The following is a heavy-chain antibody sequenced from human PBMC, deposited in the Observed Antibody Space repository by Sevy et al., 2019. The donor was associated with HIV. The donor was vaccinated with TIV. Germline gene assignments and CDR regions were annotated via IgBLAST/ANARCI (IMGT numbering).Heavy chain of an antibody. J-gene: IGHJ4*02. D-gene: IGHD3-22*01. CDR1: GYTLTELS. CDR3: ATYLWVDDSSGYYYTFDY. CDR2: FDPEDGET. Sequence: ASVKVSCKVSGYTLTELSMHWVRQAPGKGLEWMGGFDPEDGETIYAQKFQGRVTMTEDTSTDTAYMELSSLRSEDTAVYYCATYLWVDDSSGYYYTFDYWGQGTLVTVSS. V-gene: IGHV1-24*01.